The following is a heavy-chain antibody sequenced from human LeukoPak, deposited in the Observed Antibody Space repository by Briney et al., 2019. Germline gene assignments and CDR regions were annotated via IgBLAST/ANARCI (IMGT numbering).Heavy chain of an antibody. CDR3: AKRFCSASRCFHFDY. D-gene: IGHD2-2*01. CDR1: GLTFAGYD. V-gene: IGHV3-23*01. Sequence: GGSLRLSCAASGLTFAGYDMSWVRQAPGKGLEWVSTISASGDNTYYAGSVKGRFTISRDNSKNTLYLQMDSLRAEDTAVYYCAKRFCSASRCFHFDYWGQGTLVTVSS. CDR2: ISASGDNT. J-gene: IGHJ4*02.